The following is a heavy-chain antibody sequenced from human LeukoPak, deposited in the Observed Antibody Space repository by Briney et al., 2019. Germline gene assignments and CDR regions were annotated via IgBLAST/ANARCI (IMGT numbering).Heavy chain of an antibody. CDR2: IKQDGSEK. CDR3: ARVRAAYDFWSSYYRSGGLDY. Sequence: GGSLRLSCAASGFTFSSYWMSWVRQAPGKGLEWVANIKQDGSEKYYVDSVKGRFTISRDNAENSLYLQMNSLRAEDTAVYYCARVRAAYDFWSSYYRSGGLDYWGQGTLVTVSS. CDR1: GFTFSSYW. D-gene: IGHD3-3*01. J-gene: IGHJ4*02. V-gene: IGHV3-7*01.